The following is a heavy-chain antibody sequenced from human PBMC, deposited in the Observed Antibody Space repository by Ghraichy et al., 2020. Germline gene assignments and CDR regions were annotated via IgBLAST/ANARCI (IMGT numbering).Heavy chain of an antibody. CDR1: GFKFADHA. V-gene: IGHV3-49*04. CDR2: IRSQTYGGTT. Sequence: GGSLRLSCTTSGFKFADHAMNWVRQAPGKGLEWVGFIRSQTYGGTTQYAASVRGKFTISRDDSKSIAFLQMNRLEPDDTAVYYCARLALYGSGRVAMDVWGIGTTVTVSP. D-gene: IGHD3-10*01. J-gene: IGHJ6*04. CDR3: ARLALYGSGRVAMDV.